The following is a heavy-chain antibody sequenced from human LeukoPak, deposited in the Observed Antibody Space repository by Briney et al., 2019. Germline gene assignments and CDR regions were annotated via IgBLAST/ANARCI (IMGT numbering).Heavy chain of an antibody. CDR3: AGRFSSGEGY. V-gene: IGHV3-30*02. Sequence: GGSLRLSCVASGFSFSHYPMHWVRQAPGKGLEWVAAIWDDGSYKDYGDSVKGRFTISRDNSKNTLYLDMISLRAEDTAVYFCAGRFSSGEGYWGQGTHVTVSS. D-gene: IGHD6-19*01. CDR2: IWDDGSYK. CDR1: GFSFSHYP. J-gene: IGHJ4*02.